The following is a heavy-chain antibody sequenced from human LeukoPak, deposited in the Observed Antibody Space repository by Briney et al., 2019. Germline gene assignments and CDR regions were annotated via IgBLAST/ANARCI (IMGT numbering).Heavy chain of an antibody. V-gene: IGHV3-15*01. J-gene: IGHJ2*01. CDR3: TTGAYDILTGYYHWYFDL. CDR1: GFTFTNAW. CDR2: IKSKTDGGTT. Sequence: GGSLRLSCAASGFTFTNAWMSWVRQAPGRGLEWVGRIKSKTDGGTTDYAAPVKDGFTISRDDSKNTLYLQMNSLKAEDTAVYYCTTGAYDILTGYYHWYFDLWGRGTLVTVSS. D-gene: IGHD3-9*01.